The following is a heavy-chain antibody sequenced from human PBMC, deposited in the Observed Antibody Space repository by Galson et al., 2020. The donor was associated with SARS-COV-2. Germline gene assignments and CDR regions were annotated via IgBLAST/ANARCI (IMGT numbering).Heavy chain of an antibody. CDR2: ISTVRHIT. V-gene: IGHV3-48*03. CDR3: AAAWEQEGSFHM. Sequence: GRSLRLSCAASAFTFNNYEINWVRQPPGKGPEWLSYISTVRHITRYADSVKGRFTISRDNANNLFLLQMNSLTAEDTGVYYCAAAWEQEGSFHMWGQGTKVTVSA. J-gene: IGHJ3*02. CDR1: AFTFNNYE. D-gene: IGHD6-25*01.